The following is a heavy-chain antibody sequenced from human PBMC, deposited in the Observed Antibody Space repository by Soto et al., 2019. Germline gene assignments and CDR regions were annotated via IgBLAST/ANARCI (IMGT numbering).Heavy chain of an antibody. V-gene: IGHV3-7*03. CDR3: ARDRAYYDILTGYQTDPSLFDY. J-gene: IGHJ4*02. CDR2: IKQDGSEK. Sequence: HPGGSLRLSCAASGFTFSSYWMSWVRQAPGKGLEWVANIKQDGSEKYYVDSVKGRFTISRDNAKNSLYLQMNSLRAEDTAVYYCARDRAYYDILTGYQTDPSLFDYWGQGTLVTVSS. CDR1: GFTFSSYW. D-gene: IGHD3-9*01.